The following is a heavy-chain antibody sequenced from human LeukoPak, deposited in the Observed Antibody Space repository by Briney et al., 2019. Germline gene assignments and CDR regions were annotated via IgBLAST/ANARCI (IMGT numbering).Heavy chain of an antibody. J-gene: IGHJ4*02. CDR3: ASTGISQRDFDY. V-gene: IGHV4-34*01. D-gene: IGHD2-15*01. CDR1: GGSFSGYY. Sequence: SETLSLTCAVYGGSFSGYYWSWIRQPPGKGLEWIGEINHSGSTNYNPSLKSRVTISVDTSKNQFSLKLSSVTAADTAVYYCASTGISQRDFDYWGQGTLVTVSS. CDR2: INHSGST.